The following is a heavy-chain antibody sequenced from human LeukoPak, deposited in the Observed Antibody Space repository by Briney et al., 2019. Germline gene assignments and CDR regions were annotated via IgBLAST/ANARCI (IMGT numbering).Heavy chain of an antibody. CDR3: ATLYTAMAAFDY. J-gene: IGHJ4*02. D-gene: IGHD5-18*01. V-gene: IGHV4-39*01. Sequence: SEPLSLTCTVSGVSINSSSYYWGWLRQPPATGPEWIGSIYYSGGTYYNPSLKSRVTISVDTSKNQFSLKLSSVTAADTAVYYCATLYTAMAAFDYWGQGTLVTVSS. CDR2: IYYSGGT. CDR1: GVSINSSSYY.